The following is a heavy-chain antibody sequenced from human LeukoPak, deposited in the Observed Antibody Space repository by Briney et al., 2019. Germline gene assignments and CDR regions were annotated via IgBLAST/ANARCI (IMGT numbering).Heavy chain of an antibody. J-gene: IGHJ6*02. CDR1: GFTFSSYG. CDR3: ARNYEVDYYYYGMDV. Sequence: GGSLRLSCAASGFTFSSYGMHWVRQAPGKGLEWAAVIWYDGSNKYYADSVKGRFTISRDNSKNTLYLQMNSLRAEDTAVYYCARNYEVDYYYYGMDVWGQGTTVTVSS. CDR2: IWYDGSNK. V-gene: IGHV3-33*01. D-gene: IGHD1-7*01.